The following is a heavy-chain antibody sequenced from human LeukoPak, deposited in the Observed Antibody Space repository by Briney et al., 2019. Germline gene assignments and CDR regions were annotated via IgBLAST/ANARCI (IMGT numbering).Heavy chain of an antibody. CDR3: ARGNVVGATRPFDY. D-gene: IGHD1-26*01. CDR2: IGSNGDST. Sequence: PGGSLRLSCAGSGFTFSNYAMYWVRQAPGKRLENVAGIGSNGDSTYYANSVKGRFTISRDNSKNTLFLQMGSLRAEDMAVYYCARGNVVGATRPFDYWGQGTLVTVSS. CDR1: GFTFSNYA. V-gene: IGHV3-64*01. J-gene: IGHJ4*02.